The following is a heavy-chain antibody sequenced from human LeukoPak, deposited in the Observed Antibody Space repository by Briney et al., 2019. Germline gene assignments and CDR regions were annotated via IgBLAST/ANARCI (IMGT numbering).Heavy chain of an antibody. CDR1: GFTFGSYG. Sequence: GGSLRLSCAASGFTFGSYGMHWVRQAPGKGLEWVAVISYDGSNKYYADSVKGRFTISRDNSKNTLYLQMNSLRAEDTAVYYCAKAGVSYQDITFDYSGQGTLVTVYS. D-gene: IGHD1-26*01. V-gene: IGHV3-30*18. CDR2: ISYDGSNK. J-gene: IGHJ4*02. CDR3: AKAGVSYQDITFDY.